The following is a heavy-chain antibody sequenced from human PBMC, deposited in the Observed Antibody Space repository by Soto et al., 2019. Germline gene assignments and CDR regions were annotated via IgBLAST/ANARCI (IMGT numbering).Heavy chain of an antibody. CDR3: ARDRLATSDGYVYYCMDV. D-gene: IGHD5-12*01. CDR2: IYHSRST. CDR1: GGAISSGGYS. Sequence: SETLSLTCAVSGGAISSGGYSGSWIRQTQGKGLEWIGDIYHSRSTYSNTSLKSRVTISVVRSKNQFSLKLSPVTAAATAVYYCARDRLATSDGYVYYCMDVGCQGTTVTVSS. V-gene: IGHV4-30-2*01. J-gene: IGHJ6*02.